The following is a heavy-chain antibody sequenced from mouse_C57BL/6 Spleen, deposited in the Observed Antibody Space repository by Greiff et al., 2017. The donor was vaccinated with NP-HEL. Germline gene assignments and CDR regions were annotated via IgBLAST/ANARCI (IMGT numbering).Heavy chain of an antibody. CDR1: GYAFSSSW. CDR2: IYPGDGDT. V-gene: IGHV1-82*01. D-gene: IGHD1-3*01. CDR3: AREGLTYSFDY. Sequence: QVHVKQSGPELVKPGASVKISCKASGYAFSSSWMNWVKQRPGKGLEWIGRIYPGDGDTNYNGKFKGKATLTADKSSSTAYMQLSSLTSEDSAVYLCAREGLTYSFDYWGQGTTLTVSS. J-gene: IGHJ2*01.